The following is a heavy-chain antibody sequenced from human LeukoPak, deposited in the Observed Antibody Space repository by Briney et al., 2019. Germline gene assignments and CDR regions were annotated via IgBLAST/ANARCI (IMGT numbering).Heavy chain of an antibody. Sequence: PSETLSLTCTVSGGSISPYYWGWIRQPPGKGLEWIGYMYYSGNTNYNPSLKSRVTISVDTSKNQFSLKLSSVTAADAAVYYCATAVSGTSDFDYWGQGTLVTVSS. CDR1: GGSISPYY. D-gene: IGHD6-19*01. CDR3: ATAVSGTSDFDY. J-gene: IGHJ4*02. CDR2: MYYSGNT. V-gene: IGHV4-59*01.